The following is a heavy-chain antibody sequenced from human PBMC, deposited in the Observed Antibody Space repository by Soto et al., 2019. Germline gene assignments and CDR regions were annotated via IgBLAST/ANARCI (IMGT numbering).Heavy chain of an antibody. Sequence: QVQLQESGPGLVKPSGTLSLTCTVSGGSITNNNWWSWVRQHPEKGLEGIGQIYHSANTNYNPSLKSRVSMSVDKAKNQFSLKMNSASAADTAVDYYARVWPCFVGENEAFDFWGHGTMVTVSS. J-gene: IGHJ4*01. CDR2: IYHSANT. CDR1: GGSITNNNW. V-gene: IGHV4-4*02. D-gene: IGHD3-10*01. CDR3: ARVWPCFVGENEAFDF.